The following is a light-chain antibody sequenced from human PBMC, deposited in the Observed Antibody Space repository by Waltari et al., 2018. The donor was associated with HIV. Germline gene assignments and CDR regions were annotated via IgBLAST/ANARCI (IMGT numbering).Light chain of an antibody. CDR1: QRISNW. Sequence: DIQMTQSPSTLSASVGERVTITCRASQRISNWLAWYQQKPGKAPKLLIYKASSLESGVPSRFSGSGSGTEFTLTISSLQPDDIATYYCQQFNSYSYTFGQGTKLEI. CDR2: KAS. CDR3: QQFNSYSYT. V-gene: IGKV1-5*03. J-gene: IGKJ2*01.